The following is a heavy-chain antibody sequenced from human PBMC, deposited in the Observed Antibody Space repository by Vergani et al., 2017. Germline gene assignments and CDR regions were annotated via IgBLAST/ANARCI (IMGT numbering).Heavy chain of an antibody. V-gene: IGHV3-9*01. CDR2: MSWNCGSI. D-gene: IGHD3-22*01. CDR1: GFTFDDYA. J-gene: IGHJ2*01. Sequence: EVQLVESGGGLVQPGRSLSLSCAASGFTFDDYAMHWVRQAPGQGLEWVSGMSWNCGSIGYADSVKGRFTISRDNAKNSLYLQMNSLRAEDTALYYCAKVDYYEKRYFDLWGRGTLVTVSS. CDR3: AKVDYYEKRYFDL.